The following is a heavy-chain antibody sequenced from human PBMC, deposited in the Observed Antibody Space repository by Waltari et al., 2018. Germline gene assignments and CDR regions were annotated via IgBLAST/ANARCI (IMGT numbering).Heavy chain of an antibody. CDR3: ATEVEMSASGQLDY. CDR1: GYTLIAFS. Sequence: QVQLVQSGAEVKKTGASVKVSCTASGYTLIAFSMHWVRLAPGKGLEWMGGFDPEDGETIYAQMFQGRVTMTLDTSTNTAYMELTSLRSEDTAVYYCATEVEMSASGQLDYWGQGTLVTVAS. D-gene: IGHD1-1*01. V-gene: IGHV1-24*01. CDR2: FDPEDGET. J-gene: IGHJ4*02.